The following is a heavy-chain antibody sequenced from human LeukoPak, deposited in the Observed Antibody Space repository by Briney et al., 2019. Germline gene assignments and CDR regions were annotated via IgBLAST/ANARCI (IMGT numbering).Heavy chain of an antibody. CDR3: ARERQNKDFWSGGDY. J-gene: IGHJ4*02. CDR1: GFTFSNYA. CDR2: ISGSGGDT. Sequence: PGGSLRLSCAASGFTFSNYAMSWVRQAPGKGLEWVSAISGSGGDTYYSDFVKGRFTISRDNAKNSLYLQMNSLRAEDTAVYYCARERQNKDFWSGGDYWGQGTLVTVSS. V-gene: IGHV3-23*01. D-gene: IGHD3-3*01.